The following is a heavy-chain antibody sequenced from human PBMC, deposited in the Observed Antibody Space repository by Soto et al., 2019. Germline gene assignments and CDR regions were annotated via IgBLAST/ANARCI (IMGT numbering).Heavy chain of an antibody. Sequence: QMQVVQSGPEVKKPGTSVKVSCKASGFTFTNSAVQWVRQARGQRLAWIGWIVVGSGNTNYAQKFQGRVTITRDMSTSTAYMELSSLRSEDTAVYYCATGPTVTWDTFDYWGQGTLVTVSS. D-gene: IGHD4-17*01. CDR3: ATGPTVTWDTFDY. CDR2: IVVGSGNT. J-gene: IGHJ4*02. V-gene: IGHV1-58*01. CDR1: GFTFTNSA.